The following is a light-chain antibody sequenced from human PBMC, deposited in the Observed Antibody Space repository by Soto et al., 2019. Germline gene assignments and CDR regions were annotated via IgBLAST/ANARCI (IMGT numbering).Light chain of an antibody. CDR2: ATS. CDR3: QQYNCYPGT. CDR1: QGVGGW. Sequence: IQMTQSPSSVSASVGDRVTMTCRASQGVGGWLAWYQQKQGKVHKXMIYATSSLHSGVPSRFSVIIYGTAGTITISSLQTDDGETYECQQYNCYPGTFGQGTKVDIK. V-gene: IGKV1D-16*01. J-gene: IGKJ1*01.